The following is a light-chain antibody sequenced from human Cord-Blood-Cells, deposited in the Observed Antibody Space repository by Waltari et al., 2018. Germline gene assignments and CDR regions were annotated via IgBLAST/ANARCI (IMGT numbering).Light chain of an antibody. CDR1: QDISNY. Sequence: DIEMTQSPYSLSVTVVDRVTITCQASQDISNYLNWYQQKPGKATKLLIYDASNLETGVPSRFSGSGSGTDFTFTISSLQPEDIATYYCQQYDNLPLTFGGGTKVEIK. J-gene: IGKJ4*01. CDR2: DAS. V-gene: IGKV1-33*01. CDR3: QQYDNLPLT.